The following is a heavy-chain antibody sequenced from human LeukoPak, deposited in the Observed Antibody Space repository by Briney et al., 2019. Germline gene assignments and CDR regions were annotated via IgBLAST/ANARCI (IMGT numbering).Heavy chain of an antibody. J-gene: IGHJ4*02. CDR1: GFTFTTYS. CDR3: ARTYYDILTGYNPYFDY. CDR2: ITASSTSM. V-gene: IGHV3-21*01. Sequence: PGGSLRLSCAACGFTFTTYSMNCVPEAPGKGRECVSSITASSTSMYYADSVKGRFTISRDNAKNSLYLQMNSLRAEDTAVYYCARTYYDILTGYNPYFDYWGKGPLVTVSS. D-gene: IGHD3-9*01.